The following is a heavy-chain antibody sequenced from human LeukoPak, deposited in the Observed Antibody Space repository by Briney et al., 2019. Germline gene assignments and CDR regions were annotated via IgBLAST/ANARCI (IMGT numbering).Heavy chain of an antibody. CDR1: GASINSGSNY. J-gene: IGHJ3*02. D-gene: IGHD5-18*01. Sequence: PSETLSLTCRVSGASINSGSNYWGWIRQPPGKTLEWIGSIYSSGSTYYNPSLKSRVIIMIDTPKNHFSLTLSSVTAADTAVYYCARSDGYGLVGIWGQGTVVTVSS. V-gene: IGHV4-39*07. CDR3: ARSDGYGLVGI. CDR2: IYSSGST.